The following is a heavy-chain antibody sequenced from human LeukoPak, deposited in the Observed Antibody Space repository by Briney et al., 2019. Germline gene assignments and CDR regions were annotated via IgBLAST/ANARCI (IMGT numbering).Heavy chain of an antibody. J-gene: IGHJ4*02. CDR1: GGSISSYY. D-gene: IGHD6-13*01. CDR2: IYYSGST. CDR3: ARGRLYSSSWYYFDY. V-gene: IGHV4-59*08. Sequence: PSETLSLTCTVSGGSISSYYWSWIRQPPGKGLEWIGYIYYSGSTNYNPSLKSRVTISVDTSKNQFSLKLSSVTAADTAVYYCARGRLYSSSWYYFDYWGQGTLVTVSS.